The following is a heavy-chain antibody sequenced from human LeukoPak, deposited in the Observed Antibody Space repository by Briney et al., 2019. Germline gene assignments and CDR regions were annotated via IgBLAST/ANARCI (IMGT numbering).Heavy chain of an antibody. V-gene: IGHV1-2*02. CDR1: GYTFTDYY. J-gene: IGHJ4*02. CDR3: ANWAATIRNFNY. D-gene: IGHD5-12*01. CDR2: IDPNSGGT. Sequence: GASVKVSCKASGYTFTDYYIHWVRQAPEQGLEWMGWIDPNSGGTNFAQKFQGRVTMTTDTSITTAYMELTRLRSDDTAVYYCANWAATIRNFNYWGQGTLVTVSS.